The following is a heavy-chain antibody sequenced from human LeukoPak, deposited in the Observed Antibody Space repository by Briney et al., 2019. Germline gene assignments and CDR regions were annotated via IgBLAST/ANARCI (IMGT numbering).Heavy chain of an antibody. Sequence: PGGSLRLSCAASGFTFSSYSMNWVRQAPGKGLEWVSSISSSSSYIYYADSVKGRFTISRDNAKNSLYLQMNSLRAEDTAVYYCARDIDYGGNSYHFDYWGQGTLVTVSS. CDR2: ISSSSSYI. D-gene: IGHD4-23*01. CDR1: GFTFSSYS. J-gene: IGHJ4*02. CDR3: ARDIDYGGNSYHFDY. V-gene: IGHV3-21*01.